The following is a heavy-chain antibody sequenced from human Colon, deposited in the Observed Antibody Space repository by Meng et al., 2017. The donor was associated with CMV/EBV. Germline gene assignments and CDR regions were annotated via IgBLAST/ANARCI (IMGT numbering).Heavy chain of an antibody. D-gene: IGHD2-2*01. CDR2: IHYSGNT. CDR1: DGSVNSDYAF. J-gene: IGHJ5*02. Sequence: VSDGSVNSDYAFWSWLRQPPGKGLEWIGYIHYSGNTNYNPSLKRRVTMSIETSKNQFSLTLFSVTAADTAVYYCARDVMLPAPFFDPWGQGTLVNVSS. V-gene: IGHV4-61*01. CDR3: ARDVMLPAPFFDP.